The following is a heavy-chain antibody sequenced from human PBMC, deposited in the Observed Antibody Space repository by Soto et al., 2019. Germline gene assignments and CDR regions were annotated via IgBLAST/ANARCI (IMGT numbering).Heavy chain of an antibody. CDR1: GFSLSTSGVG. CDR2: IYWNDHK. J-gene: IGHJ5*02. D-gene: IGHD6-13*01. Sequence: SGPTLVNPTQTLTLTCTFSGFSLSTSGVGVGWIRQPPGKALEWLALIYWNDHKRYSPSLKSRLTITKDTSKNQVVLTMTNMDPVDTATYYCAHSDSSSWYVFDWFDPWGQGTLVTVSS. V-gene: IGHV2-5*01. CDR3: AHSDSSSWYVFDWFDP.